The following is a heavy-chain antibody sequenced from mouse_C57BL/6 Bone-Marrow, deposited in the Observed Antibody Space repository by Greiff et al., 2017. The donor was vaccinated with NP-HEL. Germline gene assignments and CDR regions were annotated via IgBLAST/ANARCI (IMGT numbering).Heavy chain of an antibody. CDR3: ARRIATDAMDY. V-gene: IGHV1-82*01. CDR2: IYPGDGDT. CDR1: GYAFSSSW. Sequence: VMLVESGPELVKPGASVKISCKASGYAFSSSWMNWVKQRPGKGLEWIGRIYPGDGDTNYNGKFKGKATLTADKSSSTAYMQLSSLTSEDSAVYFCARRIATDAMDYWGQGTSVTVSS. J-gene: IGHJ4*01. D-gene: IGHD1-1*01.